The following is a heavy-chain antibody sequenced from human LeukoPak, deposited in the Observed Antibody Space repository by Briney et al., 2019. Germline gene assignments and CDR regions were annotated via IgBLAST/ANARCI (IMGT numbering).Heavy chain of an antibody. CDR2: IKQDGSEQ. V-gene: IGHV3-7*01. Sequence: GGSLRLSCAASGFTFRRFWMSWVRQAPGKGLEWVANIKQDGSEQYYVDSVKGRFTISRDNAKNSLYLQMNSLRAEDTAVYYCARDAERLYYDANGYLAWAQGTMVPVSS. J-gene: IGHJ3*01. D-gene: IGHD3-22*01. CDR3: ARDAERLYYDANGYLA. CDR1: GFTFRRFW.